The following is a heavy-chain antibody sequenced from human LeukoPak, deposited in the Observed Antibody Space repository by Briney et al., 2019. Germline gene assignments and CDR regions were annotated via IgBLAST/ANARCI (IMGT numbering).Heavy chain of an antibody. CDR2: INPNSGGT. D-gene: IGHD6-19*01. J-gene: IGHJ6*03. V-gene: IGHV1-2*02. CDR3: ARIKGIAVAGTIHYYYYMDG. CDR1: GYTFTGYY. Sequence: GASVKVSCKASGYTFTGYYMHWVRQAPGQGLEWMGWINPNSGGTNYAQKFQGRVTMTRDTSISTAYMELSRLRSDDTAGYYCARIKGIAVAGTIHYYYYMDGWGKGTTVTVSS.